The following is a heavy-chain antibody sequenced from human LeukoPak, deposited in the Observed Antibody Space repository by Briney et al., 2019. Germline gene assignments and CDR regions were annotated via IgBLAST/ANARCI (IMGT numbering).Heavy chain of an antibody. V-gene: IGHV3-23*01. Sequence: GGSLRLSCAASGFTFSSYAMSWVRQAPGKGLEWVSAISGSGGRTYYTDSVKGRFTISRDNSKNTLYLQMNSLRAEDTAVYYCAKGGGITIFGVGPNLDYWGQGTLVTVSS. CDR3: AKGGGITIFGVGPNLDY. CDR2: ISGSGGRT. J-gene: IGHJ4*02. CDR1: GFTFSSYA. D-gene: IGHD3-3*01.